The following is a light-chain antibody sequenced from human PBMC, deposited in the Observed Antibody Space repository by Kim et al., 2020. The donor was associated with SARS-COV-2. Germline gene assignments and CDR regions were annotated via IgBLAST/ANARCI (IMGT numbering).Light chain of an antibody. V-gene: IGLV3-1*01. CDR1: KLGYKY. CDR2: QDS. J-gene: IGLJ1*01. CDR3: QAWDSSTFYV. Sequence: VSPGQTASITCSGDKLGYKYACWYQQKPGQSPVLVIYQDSKRPSGIPERFSGSNSGNTATLTISGTQAMDEADYYCQAWDSSTFYVFGTGTKVTV.